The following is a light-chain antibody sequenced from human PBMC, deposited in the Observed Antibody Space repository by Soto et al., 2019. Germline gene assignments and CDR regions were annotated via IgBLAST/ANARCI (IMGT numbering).Light chain of an antibody. V-gene: IGLV6-57*04. CDR1: SGSIATYY. CDR3: QSYDSGNLVV. Sequence: NFMLTQPHSVSESPGKTVTISCTRSSGSIATYYVQWYQQRPGSAPTTVIYEDDQRPPGVPDRFSGSIDSSSNSASLTISGLKTEDEADYYCQSYDSGNLVVFGGGTQLTVL. J-gene: IGLJ2*01. CDR2: EDD.